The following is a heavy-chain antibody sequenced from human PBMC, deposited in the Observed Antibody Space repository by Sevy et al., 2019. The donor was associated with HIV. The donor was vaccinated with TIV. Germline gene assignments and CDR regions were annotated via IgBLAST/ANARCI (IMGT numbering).Heavy chain of an antibody. CDR1: GFSFSDYY. J-gene: IGHJ2*01. Sequence: GGSLRLSCAASGFSFSDYYMNWICQSPGRGLEWVSYISDRGTTIYYADSVKGRFTISRDNAKNSLYLQMNSLRAEDTAVYYCAREGSLRYFDLWGRGTLVTVSS. D-gene: IGHD3-10*01. CDR2: ISDRGTTI. V-gene: IGHV3-11*01. CDR3: AREGSLRYFDL.